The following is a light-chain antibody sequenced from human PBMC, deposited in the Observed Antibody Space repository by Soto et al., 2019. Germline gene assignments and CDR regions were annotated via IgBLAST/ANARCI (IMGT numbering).Light chain of an antibody. CDR2: GAS. Sequence: EIVMTQSPATLSVSPGERATLSCRASQSVSSNLAWYQQKPGQAPRLRIYGASTRATGIPARFSGSGSGTAFTLTISSLQSEDFAVYYCQQYNNLPLTFGGGTKVEIK. J-gene: IGKJ4*01. CDR1: QSVSSN. V-gene: IGKV3-15*01. CDR3: QQYNNLPLT.